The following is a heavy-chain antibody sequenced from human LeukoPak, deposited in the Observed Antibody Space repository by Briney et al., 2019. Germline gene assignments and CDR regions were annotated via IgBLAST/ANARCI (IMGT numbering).Heavy chain of an antibody. CDR1: GGSISSSSYY. CDR3: ASSPEYYYDSSGYDDY. Sequence: SETLSLTCTVSGGSISSSSYYGGWIRQPPGKGLEWIGSIYYSGSTYYNPSLKSRVTISVDTSKNQFSLKLSSVTAADTAVYYCASSPEYYYDSSGYDDYWGQGTLVTVSS. D-gene: IGHD3-22*01. J-gene: IGHJ4*02. V-gene: IGHV4-39*07. CDR2: IYYSGST.